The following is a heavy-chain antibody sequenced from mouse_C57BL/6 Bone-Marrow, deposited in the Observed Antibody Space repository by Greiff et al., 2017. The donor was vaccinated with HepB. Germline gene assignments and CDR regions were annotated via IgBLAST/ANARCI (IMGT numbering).Heavy chain of an antibody. Sequence: QVQLKESGPGLVQPSQSLSITCTVSGFSLTSYGVHWVRQSPGKGLEWLGVIWSGGSTDYNAAFISRLSISKDNSKSQVFFKMNSLQADDTAIYYCARKNYSNCGWFAYWGQGTLVTVSA. V-gene: IGHV2-2*01. CDR3: ARKNYSNCGWFAY. J-gene: IGHJ3*01. D-gene: IGHD2-5*01. CDR2: IWSGGST. CDR1: GFSLTSYG.